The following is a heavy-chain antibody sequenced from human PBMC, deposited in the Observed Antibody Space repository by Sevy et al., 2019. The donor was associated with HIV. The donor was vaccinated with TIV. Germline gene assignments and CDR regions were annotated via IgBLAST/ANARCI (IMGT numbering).Heavy chain of an antibody. Sequence: GGSLRLSCAASGFTFSTYGMHWVRQAPGKGLEWVAVIWFDGSNTYYADSVKGRFTISRDIAKNTLHLQMKSLRAEDTAVYYCGRDLEFYDYGDYGPAFMPDYWGQGTLVTVSS. CDR1: GFTFSTYG. J-gene: IGHJ4*02. D-gene: IGHD4-17*01. CDR2: IWFDGSNT. V-gene: IGHV3-33*01. CDR3: GRDLEFYDYGDYGPAFMPDY.